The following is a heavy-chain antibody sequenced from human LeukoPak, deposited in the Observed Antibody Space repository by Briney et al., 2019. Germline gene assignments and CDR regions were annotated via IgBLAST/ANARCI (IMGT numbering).Heavy chain of an antibody. CDR3: TRAGAYYYDSSGSDY. Sequence: GGSLRLSCVASGFTFSNYWMSWVRQAPGKGLEWVANIKQDGSEKYYVDSVKGRFTISRDNAKNSLYRQMNSLRAEDTAVYYCTRAGAYYYDSSGSDYWGQGTLVTVSS. CDR2: IKQDGSEK. D-gene: IGHD3-22*01. CDR1: GFTFSNYW. V-gene: IGHV3-7*01. J-gene: IGHJ4*02.